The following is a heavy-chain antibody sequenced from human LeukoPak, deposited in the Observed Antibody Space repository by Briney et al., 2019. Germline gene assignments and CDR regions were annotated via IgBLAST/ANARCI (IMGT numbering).Heavy chain of an antibody. V-gene: IGHV4-34*01. CDR2: INHSGST. D-gene: IGHD3-10*01. CDR3: ASRLLYGSGSYHRDY. J-gene: IGHJ4*02. Sequence: ETLSLTCAVYGGSFSGYYWSWIRQPPGKGLEWIGEINHSGSTNYNPSLKSRVTISVDTSKNQFSLKLSSVTAADTAVYYCASRLLYGSGSYHRDYWGQGTLVTVSS. CDR1: GGSFSGYY.